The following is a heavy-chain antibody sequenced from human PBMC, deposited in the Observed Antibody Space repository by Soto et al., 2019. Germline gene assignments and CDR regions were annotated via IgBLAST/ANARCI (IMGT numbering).Heavy chain of an antibody. CDR3: ARDPMTTVNRGYYYYGMDV. J-gene: IGHJ6*02. D-gene: IGHD4-17*01. CDR2: ISAYNGNT. Sequence: QVQLVQSGAEVKKPGASVKVSCKASGYTFTSYGISWVRQAPGQGLEWMGWISAYNGNTNYAQKLQGRVTMTTDTSASTAYMERRSLRSDDTAVYYCARDPMTTVNRGYYYYGMDVWGQGTTVTVSS. V-gene: IGHV1-18*01. CDR1: GYTFTSYG.